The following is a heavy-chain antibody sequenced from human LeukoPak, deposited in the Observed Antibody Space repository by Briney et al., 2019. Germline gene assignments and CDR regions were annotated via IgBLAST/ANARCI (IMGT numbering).Heavy chain of an antibody. V-gene: IGHV4-39*01. CDR1: GGSISSNSYY. J-gene: IGHJ4*02. CDR3: ARTVNSSGYVPFDY. D-gene: IGHD3-22*01. CDR2: IYYSGST. Sequence: SETLSLTCAVSGGSISSNSYYWGWIRQPPGKGLEWIGSIYYSGSTYHHPSLKTRVTISVDTSKNQFSLKMSSVTAADKAVYYCARTVNSSGYVPFDYWGQGTLVTVSS.